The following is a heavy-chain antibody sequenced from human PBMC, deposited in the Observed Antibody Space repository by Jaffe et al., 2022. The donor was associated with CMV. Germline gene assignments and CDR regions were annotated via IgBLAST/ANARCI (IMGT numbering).Heavy chain of an antibody. J-gene: IGHJ5*02. Sequence: QVQLVQSGAEVKKPGASVKVSCKASGYTFTSYDINWVRQATGQGLEWMGWMNPNSGNTGYAQKFQGRVTMTRNTSISTAYMELSSLRSEDTAVYYCARVLGVRARLEYTEFDPWGQGTLVTVSS. V-gene: IGHV1-8*01. D-gene: IGHD3-10*02. CDR1: GYTFTSYD. CDR3: ARVLGVRARLEYTEFDP. CDR2: MNPNSGNT.